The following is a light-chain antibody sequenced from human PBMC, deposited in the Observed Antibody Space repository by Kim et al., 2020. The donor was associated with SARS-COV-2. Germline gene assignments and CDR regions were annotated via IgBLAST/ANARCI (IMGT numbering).Light chain of an antibody. CDR2: SET. J-gene: IGLJ6*01. CDR3: QVWDSSSDLL. CDR1: NIGSQT. V-gene: IGLV3-12*01. Sequence: VAKAPMAGLTCGGNNIGSQTVRWYQQKPGRDPVLVIYSETNRPSGIPERFSGSSPGNTTTLTISRIEAGDEADYFCQVWDSSSDLLFGSGTKVTVL.